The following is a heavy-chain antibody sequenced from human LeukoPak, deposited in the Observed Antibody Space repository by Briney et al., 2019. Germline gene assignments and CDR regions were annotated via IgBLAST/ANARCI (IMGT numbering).Heavy chain of an antibody. J-gene: IGHJ5*02. CDR1: GFTFDDYG. V-gene: IGHV3-20*04. CDR3: ARDLTAGLNELSWFDP. CDR2: INWNGGST. Sequence: GGSLRLSCAASGFTFDDYGMSWVRQAPGKGLEWVSVINWNGGSTGYADSVKGRFTISRDNAKNSLYLQMNSLRAEDTALYYCARDLTAGLNELSWFDPWGQGTLVTVSS. D-gene: IGHD1-1*01.